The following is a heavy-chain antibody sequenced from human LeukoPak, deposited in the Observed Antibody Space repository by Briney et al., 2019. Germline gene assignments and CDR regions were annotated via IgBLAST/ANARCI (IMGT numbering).Heavy chain of an antibody. CDR1: GXGFTNYC. Sequence: PGESLKISFKGSGXGFTNYCIGWVRQMPGKGLEWMGIIYPGDSDTRYSPSFQGKVTISADKSIKTAYLQWSSLKASDTAIYYCARRFCSSTSCFMWDYWGQGTLVTVSS. CDR3: ARRFCSSTSCFMWDY. J-gene: IGHJ4*02. D-gene: IGHD2-2*01. V-gene: IGHV5-51*01. CDR2: IYPGDSDT.